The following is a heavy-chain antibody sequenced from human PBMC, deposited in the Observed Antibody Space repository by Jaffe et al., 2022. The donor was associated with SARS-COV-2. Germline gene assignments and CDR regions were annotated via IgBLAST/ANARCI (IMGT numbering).Heavy chain of an antibody. Sequence: QAQLVHSGAEVKKPGASVRVSCKASGYTFTGFYMHWVRQAPGQGLEWLGWINPDTGDTTYAQKFRGRVTMTRDTSIDTAYLELSSLSSDDTAIYYCARGRIDRSDFWGQGTLVTVSS. CDR2: INPDTGDT. V-gene: IGHV1-2*02. CDR1: GYTFTGFY. CDR3: ARGRIDRSDF. J-gene: IGHJ4*02. D-gene: IGHD3-10*01.